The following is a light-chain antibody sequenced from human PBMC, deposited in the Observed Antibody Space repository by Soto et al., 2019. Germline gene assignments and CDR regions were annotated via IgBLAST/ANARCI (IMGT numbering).Light chain of an antibody. Sequence: VLTQSPLSSPVTLGQPASISCRSSQSLVYSDGNTYLSWLQQRPGQPPRLLIYQVSNRFSGVPDRFSGSGAWTDFTLKISRVEAEVVGVYSCIQFSLFPRTFGLGTTVQIK. J-gene: IGKJ1*01. CDR2: QVS. CDR1: QSLVYSDGNTY. CDR3: IQFSLFPRT. V-gene: IGKV2-24*01.